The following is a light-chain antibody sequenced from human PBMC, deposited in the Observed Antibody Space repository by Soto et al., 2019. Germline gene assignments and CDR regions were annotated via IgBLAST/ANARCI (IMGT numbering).Light chain of an antibody. CDR1: SSDVGSYDY. V-gene: IGLV2-8*01. CDR2: NVN. J-gene: IGLJ1*01. CDR3: SSYAGSSNV. Sequence: QSVLIQPPSVSGSPGQSVTISCTGTSSDVGSYDYVSWYQQHPGTVPKPMIYNVNKRPSGVPDRFSGSKSGNTASLTVSGLQAEDEADYYCSSYAGSSNVFGTGTKVTVL.